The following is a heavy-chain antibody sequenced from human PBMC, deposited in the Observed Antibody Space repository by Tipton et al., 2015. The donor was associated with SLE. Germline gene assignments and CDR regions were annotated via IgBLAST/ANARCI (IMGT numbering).Heavy chain of an antibody. CDR3: TRARRGGTDFLIER. Sequence: SLRLSCAASGFVFSDYYMSWIRQAPGKGLEWVAVISDDGSNKHYADSAKGRFTISRDNSKNTLDLQMNSLRPEDTAMYYCTRARRGGTDFLIERWGQGTLVTVSS. D-gene: IGHD2-15*01. CDR1: GFVFSDYY. V-gene: IGHV3-30*03. J-gene: IGHJ4*02. CDR2: ISDDGSNK.